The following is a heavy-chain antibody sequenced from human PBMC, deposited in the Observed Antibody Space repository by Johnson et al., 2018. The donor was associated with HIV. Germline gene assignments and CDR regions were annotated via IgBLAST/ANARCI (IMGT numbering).Heavy chain of an antibody. CDR3: ARAGGVDAFDI. CDR1: GFSFSAYA. D-gene: IGHD3-10*01. V-gene: IGHV3-30-3*01. CDR2: ISYDGSNK. Sequence: QVQLVESGGGVVQPGRSLRLSCAAAGFSFSAYAMHWVRQAPGKGLEWVAVISYDGSNKYYADSVKGRFTISRDNSKNTFYLQMNSLRPEDTAVYHCARAGGVDAFDIWGQGTMVTVS. J-gene: IGHJ3*02.